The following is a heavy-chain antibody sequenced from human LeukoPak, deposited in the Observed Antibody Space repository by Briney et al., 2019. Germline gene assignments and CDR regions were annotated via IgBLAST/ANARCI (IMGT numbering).Heavy chain of an antibody. J-gene: IGHJ4*02. CDR3: ARVVPAAIIRLDY. CDR1: GFTFNTYW. Sequence: PGGSLRLSCVGSGFTFNTYWMNWVRQAPGKGLEWVSSISSSSSYIYYADSVKGRFTISRDNAKNSLYLQMNSLRAEDTAVYYCARVVPAAIIRLDYWGQGTLVTVSS. D-gene: IGHD2-2*01. CDR2: ISSSSSYI. V-gene: IGHV3-21*01.